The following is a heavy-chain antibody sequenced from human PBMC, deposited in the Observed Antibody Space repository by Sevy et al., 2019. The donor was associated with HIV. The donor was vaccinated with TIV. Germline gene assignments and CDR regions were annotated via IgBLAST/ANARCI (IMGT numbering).Heavy chain of an antibody. CDR3: AKEPHSVVPAAAPLGIMDV. J-gene: IGHJ6*02. Sequence: GGSLRLSCAASGFTFSSYGMHWVRQAPGKGLEWVAFIRYDGSNKYYADSVKGRFTISRDNSKNTLYLQMNSLGAEDTAVYYCAKEPHSVVPAAAPLGIMDVWGQGTTVTVSS. D-gene: IGHD2-2*01. CDR1: GFTFSSYG. CDR2: IRYDGSNK. V-gene: IGHV3-30*02.